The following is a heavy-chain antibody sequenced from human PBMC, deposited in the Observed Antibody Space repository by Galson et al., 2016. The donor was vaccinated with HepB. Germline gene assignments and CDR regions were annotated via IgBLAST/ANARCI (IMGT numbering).Heavy chain of an antibody. D-gene: IGHD2-15*01. J-gene: IGHJ4*02. Sequence: SLRLSCAASGFTFRSYAMNWVRQAPGKGLEWVSSISSSSTYIYYADSVKGRFTISRDNAKNPLYLQMNSLRAEDTAVYYCARADSVFDYWGQGTLVTVSS. CDR1: GFTFRSYA. V-gene: IGHV3-21*01. CDR2: ISSSSTYI. CDR3: ARADSVFDY.